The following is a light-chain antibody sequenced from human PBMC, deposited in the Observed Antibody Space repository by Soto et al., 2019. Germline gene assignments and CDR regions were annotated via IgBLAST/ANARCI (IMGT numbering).Light chain of an antibody. Sequence: EIVLTQSPATLSLSPGETATLSCRASQSVSNFLALYQQKPGQAPRLLIYETDHRATGIPDRFSGSGSGTDFALTITSLEPEDFAVYHCQQRSNWPPTFGQGSNLEIK. CDR2: ETD. CDR1: QSVSNF. CDR3: QQRSNWPPT. V-gene: IGKV3-11*01. J-gene: IGKJ2*01.